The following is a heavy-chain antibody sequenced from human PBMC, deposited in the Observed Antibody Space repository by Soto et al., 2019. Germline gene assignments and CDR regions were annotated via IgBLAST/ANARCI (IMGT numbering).Heavy chain of an antibody. D-gene: IGHD5-18*01. CDR2: IYYSGST. V-gene: IGHV4-31*03. CDR1: CGSISSGGYY. J-gene: IGHJ4*02. CDR3: ARGGYSYGYVDY. Sequence: PSETLSLTCTFSCGSISSGGYYWSWIRQHPGKGLEWIGYIYYSGSTYYNPSLKSRVTISVDTSKNQFSLKLSSVTAADTAVYYCARGGYSYGYVDYWGQGTLVTVSS.